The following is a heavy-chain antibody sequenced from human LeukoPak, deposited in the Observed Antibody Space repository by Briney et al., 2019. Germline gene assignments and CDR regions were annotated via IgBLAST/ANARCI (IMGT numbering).Heavy chain of an antibody. Sequence: PGGSLRLSCAASGFTFSSYAMSWVRQAPGKGLEWVSAISGSGGSTYYADSVKGRFTISRDNSKNTLYLQMNSLRAEDTAVYYCAKDLYYYGSGSRSYGMGVWGQGTTVTVSS. CDR2: ISGSGGST. D-gene: IGHD3-10*01. CDR1: GFTFSSYA. J-gene: IGHJ6*02. V-gene: IGHV3-23*01. CDR3: AKDLYYYGSGSRSYGMGV.